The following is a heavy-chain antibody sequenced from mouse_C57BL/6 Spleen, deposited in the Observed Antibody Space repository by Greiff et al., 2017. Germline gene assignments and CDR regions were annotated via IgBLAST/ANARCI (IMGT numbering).Heavy chain of an antibody. Sequence: EVQLQQPGAELVKPGASVKLSCTASGFNIKDYYMHWVKQRTEQGLEWIGRIDPDVGETKYAPKFQGKATITADTSSNTAYLQLSSLTSEDTAVYYCARASCGSSYESYRYFDVWGTETA. J-gene: IGHJ1*03. CDR1: GFNIKDYY. CDR2: IDPDVGET. V-gene: IGHV14-2*01. CDR3: ARASCGSSYESYRYFDV. D-gene: IGHD1-1*01.